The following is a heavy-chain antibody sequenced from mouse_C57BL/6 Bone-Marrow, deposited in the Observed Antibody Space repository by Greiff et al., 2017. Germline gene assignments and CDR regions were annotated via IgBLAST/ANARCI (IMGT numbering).Heavy chain of an antibody. CDR2: IYPGNGDT. V-gene: IGHV1-12*01. CDR3: ARLGPFITTVVADWYFDV. CDR1: GYTFTSYN. D-gene: IGHD1-1*01. Sequence: LQESGAELVRPGASVKMSCKASGYTFTSYNMHWVKQTPRQGLEWIGAIYPGNGDTSYNPKFKGKATLTVDTSSSTAYMQLSSLTSEAPAVYVCARLGPFITTVVADWYFDVGGTGTTVTVSS. J-gene: IGHJ1*03.